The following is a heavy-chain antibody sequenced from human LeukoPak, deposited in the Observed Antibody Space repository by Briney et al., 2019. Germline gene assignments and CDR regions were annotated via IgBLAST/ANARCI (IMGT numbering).Heavy chain of an antibody. Sequence: GGSLRLSCAASGFTFSDYYMSWIRQAPGKGLEWVSYISSSGSTKYYADSVKGRFTISRDNAKNSLYLQMNSLRAEDTAVYYCASRTGITGTNYYMDVWGKGTTVTVSS. J-gene: IGHJ6*03. V-gene: IGHV3-11*04. CDR3: ASRTGITGTNYYMDV. CDR1: GFTFSDYY. CDR2: ISSSGSTK. D-gene: IGHD1-7*01.